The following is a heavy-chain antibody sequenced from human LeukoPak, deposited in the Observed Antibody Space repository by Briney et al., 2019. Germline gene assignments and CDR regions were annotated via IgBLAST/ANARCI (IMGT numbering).Heavy chain of an antibody. CDR1: GGSISSGSYY. D-gene: IGHD3-3*01. CDR2: IYTSGST. V-gene: IGHV4-61*02. Sequence: SQTLSLTCAVSGGSISSGSYYWNWIRQPAGKELEWIGRIYTSGSTNYNPSLKSRVTISVDTSKNHFSLKLSSVTAADTAVYYCARGQNTLFGVVTWDDAFDIWGQGTMVTVSS. CDR3: ARGQNTLFGVVTWDDAFDI. J-gene: IGHJ3*02.